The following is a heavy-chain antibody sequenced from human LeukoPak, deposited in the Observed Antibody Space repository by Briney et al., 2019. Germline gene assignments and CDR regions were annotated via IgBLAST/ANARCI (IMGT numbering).Heavy chain of an antibody. Sequence: GGSLRLSGAASGFTVSSNYISWVRQAPGKGLEWVSVIYSGGITYYADSVKGRLTISRDNSKNTLYLQMNSLRAEDTAVYYCAREGYYYDSRPRYYGMDVWGQGTTVTVSS. CDR1: GFTVSSNY. J-gene: IGHJ6*02. V-gene: IGHV3-66*01. CDR2: IYSGGIT. CDR3: AREGYYYDSRPRYYGMDV. D-gene: IGHD3-22*01.